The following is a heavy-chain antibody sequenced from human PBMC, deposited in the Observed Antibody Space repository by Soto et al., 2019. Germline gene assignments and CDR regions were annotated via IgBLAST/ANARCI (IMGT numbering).Heavy chain of an antibody. CDR2: INHSGST. J-gene: IGHJ6*02. CDR1: GGSFSGYY. Sequence: SETLSLTCAVYGGSFSGYYWSWIRQPPGKGLEWIGEINHSGSTNYNPSLKSRVTISVDTSKNQFSLKLNSVTAADTAVYYCARGPKGEVGGTWYYYAMDVWRQRTTVTVSS. V-gene: IGHV4-34*01. CDR3: ARGPKGEVGGTWYYYAMDV. D-gene: IGHD1-26*01.